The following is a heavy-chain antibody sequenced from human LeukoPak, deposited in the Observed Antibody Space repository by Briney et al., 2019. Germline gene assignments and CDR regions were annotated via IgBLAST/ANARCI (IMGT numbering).Heavy chain of an antibody. CDR2: INHSGST. CDR1: GGSISSSSYY. Sequence: SETLSLTCTVSGGSISSSSYYWSWIRQPPGKGLEWIGEINHSGSTNYNPSLKSRVTVSVDTSKNQFSLKLSSVTAADTAVYYCARGHCSGGSCYWGYYFDYWGQGTLVTVSS. J-gene: IGHJ4*02. V-gene: IGHV4-39*07. CDR3: ARGHCSGGSCYWGYYFDY. D-gene: IGHD2-15*01.